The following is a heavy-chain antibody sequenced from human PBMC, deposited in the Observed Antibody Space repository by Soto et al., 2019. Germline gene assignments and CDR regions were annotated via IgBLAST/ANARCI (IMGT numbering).Heavy chain of an antibody. CDR2: IYYSGST. V-gene: IGHV4-31*03. J-gene: IGHJ3*02. Sequence: PSETLSLTCTDTGGSVRIRADHWTWMRRRPGKALEWIGNIYYSGSTYYSTSLKSRLSITLDTSKNQFSLRLSSVNAAHTAMYYCASASLRAVYPFDIWGQGTMVTVSS. D-gene: IGHD1-20*01. CDR3: ASASLRAVYPFDI. CDR1: GGSVRIRADH.